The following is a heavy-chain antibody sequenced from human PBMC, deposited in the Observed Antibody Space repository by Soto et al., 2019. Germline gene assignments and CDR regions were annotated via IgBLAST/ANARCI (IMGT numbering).Heavy chain of an antibody. CDR3: ARDGYGMDV. J-gene: IGHJ6*02. V-gene: IGHV4-59*01. CDR2: IYYSGST. Sequence: SETPSLTCTVSGGSISSYYWSWIRQPPGKGLEWIGYIYYSGSTNYNPSLKSRVTISVDTSKNQFSLKLSSVTAADTAVYYCARDGYGMDVWGQGTTVTVSS. CDR1: GGSISSYY.